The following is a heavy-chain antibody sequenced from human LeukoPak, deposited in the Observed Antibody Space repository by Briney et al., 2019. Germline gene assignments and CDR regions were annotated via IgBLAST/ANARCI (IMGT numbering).Heavy chain of an antibody. Sequence: PSETLSLTCTVSGGSINSYYWSWLRQPPGKGLEWIGYIYYSGSTNYNPSLKSRVIISVDTSKNQFSLKLSSVTAADTAVYYCARHDMDVAGAGLDYFDYWGQGTLVTVSS. J-gene: IGHJ4*02. CDR3: ARHDMDVAGAGLDYFDY. V-gene: IGHV4-59*08. CDR1: GGSINSYY. CDR2: IYYSGST. D-gene: IGHD1-26*01.